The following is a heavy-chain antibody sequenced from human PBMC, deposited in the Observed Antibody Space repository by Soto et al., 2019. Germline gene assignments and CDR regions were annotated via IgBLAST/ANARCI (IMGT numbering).Heavy chain of an antibody. V-gene: IGHV3-9*01. Sequence: GGSLRLSCAASGFTFDDYAMHWVRQAPGKGLEWVSGISWNSGSIGYADSVKGRFTISRDNAKNSLYLQMNSLRAEDTALYYCAKDKYYYGSGSFCYFDYWGQGTLVTVSS. J-gene: IGHJ4*02. CDR1: GFTFDDYA. D-gene: IGHD3-10*01. CDR3: AKDKYYYGSGSFCYFDY. CDR2: ISWNSGSI.